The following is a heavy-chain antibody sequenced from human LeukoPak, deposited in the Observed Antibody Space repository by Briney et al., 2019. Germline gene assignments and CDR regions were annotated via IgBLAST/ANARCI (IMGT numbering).Heavy chain of an antibody. D-gene: IGHD2-21*02. CDR1: GGSISSGGYY. CDR3: ARRAGSSDYYGDFDH. V-gene: IGHV4-61*08. J-gene: IGHJ4*02. Sequence: PSETLSLTCTFSGGSISSGGYYWSWIRQHPGKGLEWIGYIYYSGSTNYNPSLKSRVTISVDTSKNQLSLKLSSVTAADTAVYYCARRAGSSDYYGDFDHWGQGILVTVSS. CDR2: IYYSGST.